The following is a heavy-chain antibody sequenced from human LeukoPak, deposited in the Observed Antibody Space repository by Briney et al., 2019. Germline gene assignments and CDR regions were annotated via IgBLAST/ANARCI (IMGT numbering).Heavy chain of an antibody. CDR1: GFTFSTYG. J-gene: IGHJ4*02. D-gene: IGHD2-15*01. V-gene: IGHV3-30*18. CDR2: ISYDGSSI. CDR3: TKDRYCSGGSCNYDALDC. Sequence: GRSLRLSCAASGFTFSTYGMHWVRQAPGKGLEWVSLISYDGSSIYYADSVKGRFTISRDNSKNTLYLQMNSLRAEDTAVYYCTKDRYCSGGSCNYDALDCWGQGTLVTVSS.